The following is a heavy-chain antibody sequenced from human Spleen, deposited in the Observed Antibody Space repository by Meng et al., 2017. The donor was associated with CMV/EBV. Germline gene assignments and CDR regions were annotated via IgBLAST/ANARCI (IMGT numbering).Heavy chain of an antibody. CDR3: ARGRISAEIAYYYGMDV. CDR2: ISYDGSNK. CDR1: GFSFSSYA. D-gene: IGHD6-6*01. V-gene: IGHV3-30*04. Sequence: GGSLRLSCAASGFSFSSYAMHWVRQAPGKGLEWVAVISYDGSNKYYADSVKGRFTISRDSSKHTLYLQMNSLRAEDTAVYYCARGRISAEIAYYYGMDVWGQGTTVTVSS. J-gene: IGHJ6*02.